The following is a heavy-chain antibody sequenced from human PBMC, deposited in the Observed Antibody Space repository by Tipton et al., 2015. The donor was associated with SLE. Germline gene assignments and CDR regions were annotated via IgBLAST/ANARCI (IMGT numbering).Heavy chain of an antibody. CDR2: TRNKANSYTT. V-gene: IGHV3-72*01. Sequence: MQLVQSGGGLVQPGGSLRLSCAASGFTFSDHYMDWVRQAPGKGLEWVGRTRNKANSYTTEYAASVKGRFTISRDDSKNSLYLQRNSLKTEDTAVYYGARDSWGSGSPHAFDIWGQGTMVTVSS. CDR3: ARDSWGSGSPHAFDI. CDR1: GFTFSDHY. D-gene: IGHD3-10*01. J-gene: IGHJ3*02.